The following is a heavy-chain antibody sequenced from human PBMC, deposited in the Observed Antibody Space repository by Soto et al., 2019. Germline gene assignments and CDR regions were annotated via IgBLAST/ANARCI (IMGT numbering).Heavy chain of an antibody. CDR2: IVPLTDIP. V-gene: IGHV1-69*02. Sequence: QVQLVQSGTEVKKPGSSVKVSCKASGGTFRNYPINWVRQAPGQGREWLGSIVPLTDIPDYAQNFQARLTISADKATSTAYMELSSLTSDDTAMYFCARGPLVVLNYFESWGQGTLVTVSS. J-gene: IGHJ4*02. CDR1: GGTFRNYP. CDR3: ARGPLVVLNYFES.